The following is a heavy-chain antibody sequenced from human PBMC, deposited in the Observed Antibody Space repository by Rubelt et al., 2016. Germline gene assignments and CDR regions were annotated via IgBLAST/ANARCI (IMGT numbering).Heavy chain of an antibody. CDR1: GFTFRRYW. D-gene: IGHD5-18*01. J-gene: IGHJ4*02. CDR3: AKDWWTDTAMDY. CDR2: ISYDGGKS. Sequence: GGNLVQPGGSLRLSCAASGFTFRRYWMHWVRQAPGKGLEWVAVISYDGGKSYYADSVKGRFTISRDNSKNTLYLQMNSLRAEDTAVYYCAKDWWTDTAMDYWGQGTLVTVSS. V-gene: IGHV3-30*18.